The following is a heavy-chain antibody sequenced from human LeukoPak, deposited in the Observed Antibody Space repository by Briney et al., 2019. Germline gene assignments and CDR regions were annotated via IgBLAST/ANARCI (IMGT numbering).Heavy chain of an antibody. J-gene: IGHJ6*04. CDR2: IWYDGSNK. Sequence: GGSLRLSCAASGFTFSSYGMHWVRQAPGKGLEWVAVIWYDGSNKYYADSVKGRFTISRDNSKNTLYLQMNSLRAEDTAVYYCARDSYSGYYGSRPLGMDVWGKGTTVTVSS. CDR1: GFTFSSYG. V-gene: IGHV3-33*01. CDR3: ARDSYSGYYGSRPLGMDV. D-gene: IGHD3-10*01.